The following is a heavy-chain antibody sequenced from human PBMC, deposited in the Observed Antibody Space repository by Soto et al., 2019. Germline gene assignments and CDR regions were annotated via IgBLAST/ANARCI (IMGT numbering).Heavy chain of an antibody. CDR2: INPKSGGT. V-gene: IGHV1-2*04. J-gene: IGHJ6*02. CDR1: GYSFTDYH. CDR3: ARGDSTDCSNGVCSFFYNHDMDV. Sequence: GPSVKVSFKASGYSFTDYHIHWVRQAPGQGLEWLGRINPKSGGTSTAQKFQGWVTMTTDTSISTASMELTRLTSDGTAIYYCARGDSTDCSNGVCSFFYNHDMDVWGQGTTVTVSS. D-gene: IGHD2-8*01.